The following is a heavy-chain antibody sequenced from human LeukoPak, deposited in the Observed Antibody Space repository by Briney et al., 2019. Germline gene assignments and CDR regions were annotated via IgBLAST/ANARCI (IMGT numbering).Heavy chain of an antibody. CDR1: GYTFTIYD. J-gene: IGHJ5*02. D-gene: IGHD3-3*01. Sequence: GASVTVSCKASGYTFTIYDINWVRQAPGQGLEWMGWMNPNSGNTGYAQKFQGRVTMTRNTSISTAYMELSSLRSEDTAVYYCARGSDDFWSGQNWSDLWGQGTLVTVSS. CDR2: MNPNSGNT. V-gene: IGHV1-8*01. CDR3: ARGSDDFWSGQNWSDL.